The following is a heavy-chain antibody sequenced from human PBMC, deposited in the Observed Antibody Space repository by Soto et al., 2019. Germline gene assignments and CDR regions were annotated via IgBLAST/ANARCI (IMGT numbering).Heavy chain of an antibody. V-gene: IGHV1-18*01. CDR3: ARVDVTIFGVVIRYNWFDP. J-gene: IGHJ5*02. Sequence: QVQLVQSGAEVKKPGASVKVSCKAFDYTFTSYGISWVRQAPGQGLEWMGWISAYNGNTNYAQKLQDRVTMTTDTATSTAYMELRSLRSDDTAVYYCARVDVTIFGVVIRYNWFDPWGQGTLVTVSS. CDR1: DYTFTSYG. D-gene: IGHD3-3*01. CDR2: ISAYNGNT.